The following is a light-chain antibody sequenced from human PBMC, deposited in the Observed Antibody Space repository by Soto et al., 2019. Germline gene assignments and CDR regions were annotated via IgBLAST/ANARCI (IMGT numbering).Light chain of an antibody. CDR3: SSFAGSLVV. V-gene: IGLV2-8*01. Sequence: QSVLTQPPSASGAPGQSVTITCSGTSSDVGEEHYVSWYQQHPGKVPKLILYEVSKRASGVPDRFSGSRSGNTAYLTVSGLQAEDEDDYYGSSFAGSLVVFGGGTKLTVL. CDR2: EVS. J-gene: IGLJ2*01. CDR1: SSDVGEEHY.